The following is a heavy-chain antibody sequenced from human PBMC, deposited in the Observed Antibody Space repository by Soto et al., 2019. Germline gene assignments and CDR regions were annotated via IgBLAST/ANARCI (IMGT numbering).Heavy chain of an antibody. J-gene: IGHJ5*02. CDR3: ARDLRGQWELLGNNCFDP. Sequence: ASVKVSCKASGYTFTSYGISWVRQAPGQGLEWMGWISAYNGNTNYAQKLQGRVTMTTDTSTSTAYMELRSLRSDDTAVYYCARDLRGQWELLGNNCFDPWGQGTLVTVSS. CDR1: GYTFTSYG. CDR2: ISAYNGNT. D-gene: IGHD1-26*01. V-gene: IGHV1-18*01.